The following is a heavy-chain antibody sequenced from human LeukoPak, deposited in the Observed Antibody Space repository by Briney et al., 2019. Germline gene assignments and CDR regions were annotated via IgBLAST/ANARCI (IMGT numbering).Heavy chain of an antibody. CDR2: INPNSGGT. D-gene: IGHD2-2*01. Sequence: ASVKVSCKASGYTFTDYYMHWVQQAPGQGLEWMGWINPNSGGTNYAQKFQGRVTMTSDTSISTAYMELSSLRSDDTAVYYCARGDCSSSSCWFGPWGQGTLVTVSS. V-gene: IGHV1-2*02. CDR3: ARGDCSSSSCWFGP. J-gene: IGHJ5*02. CDR1: GYTFTDYY.